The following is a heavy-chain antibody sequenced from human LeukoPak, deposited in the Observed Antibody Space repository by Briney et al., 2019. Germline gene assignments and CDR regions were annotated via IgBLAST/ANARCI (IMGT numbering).Heavy chain of an antibody. J-gene: IGHJ3*02. CDR2: IDSDGGDT. Sequence: QSGGSLRLSCTASGFTFSSYWIHWVRQPPGKGLVWVSRIDSDGGDTIYADSVRGRFTISRDNAKNTLYLQMNSLGAEDTAVYYCARGGYNHAFDIWGQGTVVTVSS. V-gene: IGHV3-74*01. D-gene: IGHD5-24*01. CDR1: GFTFSSYW. CDR3: ARGGYNHAFDI.